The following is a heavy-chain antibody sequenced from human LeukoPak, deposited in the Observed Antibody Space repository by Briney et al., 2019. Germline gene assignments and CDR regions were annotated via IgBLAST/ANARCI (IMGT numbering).Heavy chain of an antibody. CDR1: GGSFSGYY. Sequence: SETLSLTCAVYGGSFSGYYWSWIRQHPGKGLEWIRYIYYTGSTYYNPSLKSRASISVDTSKNQFSLKLNSVTAADTAVYYCASHCSGGTCYRYYFDNWGQGTLVTVSS. CDR3: ASHCSGGTCYRYYFDN. CDR2: IYYTGST. V-gene: IGHV4-31*11. D-gene: IGHD2-15*01. J-gene: IGHJ4*02.